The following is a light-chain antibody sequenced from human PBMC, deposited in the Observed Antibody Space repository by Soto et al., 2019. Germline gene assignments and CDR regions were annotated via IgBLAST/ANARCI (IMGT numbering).Light chain of an antibody. J-gene: IGKJ1*01. CDR2: DAS. CDR1: QSLNTR. CDR3: QQYKSYST. Sequence: DIQLTQSPSTLSASVGDRVILTCRASQSLNTRLAWYQQRPGKAPKLLIYDASTLESGVPSRFSGGGSGTEFTLTINNLQPDDLATYICQQYKSYSTFGRGTKVEIK. V-gene: IGKV1-5*01.